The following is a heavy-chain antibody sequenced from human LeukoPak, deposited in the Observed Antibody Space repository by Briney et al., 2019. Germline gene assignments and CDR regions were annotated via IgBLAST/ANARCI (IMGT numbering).Heavy chain of an antibody. J-gene: IGHJ4*02. Sequence: GGSLRLSCAASGFTFSSYAMLWVRQAPGKGLEWVAVISYDGSNKYYADSVKGRFTISRDNARNTLYLQMNSLKTEDTAVYYCARAPTWIQLWFFDYWGQGTLVTVSS. CDR2: ISYDGSNK. V-gene: IGHV3-30*01. CDR1: GFTFSSYA. D-gene: IGHD5-18*01. CDR3: ARAPTWIQLWFFDY.